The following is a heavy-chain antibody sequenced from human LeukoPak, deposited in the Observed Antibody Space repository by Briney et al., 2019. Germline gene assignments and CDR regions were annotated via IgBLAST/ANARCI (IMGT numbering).Heavy chain of an antibody. J-gene: IGHJ6*03. D-gene: IGHD5-12*01. Sequence: SETLSLTCAVYGGSFSGYYWSWIRQPPGKGLEWIGEINHSGSTNYNPSLKSRVTISVDTSKNQFSLKLSSVTAADTAVYYCAREDSGYDYRYYYYYMDVWGKGTTVTISS. CDR1: GGSFSGYY. CDR2: INHSGST. V-gene: IGHV4-34*01. CDR3: AREDSGYDYRYYYYYMDV.